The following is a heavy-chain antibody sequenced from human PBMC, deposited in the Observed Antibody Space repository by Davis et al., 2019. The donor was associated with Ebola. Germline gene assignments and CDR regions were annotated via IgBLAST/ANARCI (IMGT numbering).Heavy chain of an antibody. J-gene: IGHJ4*02. D-gene: IGHD3-9*01. CDR2: IKVDGGEK. V-gene: IGHV3-7*01. Sequence: GESLKISCAASGLIFNNYWMSWVRQAPGKGPEWVAIIKVDGGEKYYVDSVKGRFTISRDNSKNTVYLQMNSLRVEDTAVYHCARDFDWATDYWGQGTLVTVSS. CDR3: ARDFDWATDY. CDR1: GLIFNNYW.